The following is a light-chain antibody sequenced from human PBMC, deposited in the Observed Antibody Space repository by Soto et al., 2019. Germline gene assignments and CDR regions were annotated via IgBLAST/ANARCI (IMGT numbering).Light chain of an antibody. J-gene: IGKJ1*01. Sequence: EIQMTQNPSTLSGSVGARVTITCRASQTISSWLAWYKQKPGKAPKFVIYKASTLKSGVPSRFRGSGSGTEFTLTISSLKPDDFETYYCQHYNSYSEAFGQGTMVDIK. CDR2: KAS. V-gene: IGKV1-5*03. CDR3: QHYNSYSEA. CDR1: QTISSW.